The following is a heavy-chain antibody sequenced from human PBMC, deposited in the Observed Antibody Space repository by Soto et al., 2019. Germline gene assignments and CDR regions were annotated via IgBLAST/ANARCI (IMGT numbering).Heavy chain of an antibody. CDR3: ARDDPRTGDGVSLLSIDAFDI. CDR1: GFTFSSYG. D-gene: IGHD7-27*01. CDR2: IWYDGSNK. V-gene: IGHV3-33*01. J-gene: IGHJ3*02. Sequence: GGSLRLSCAASGFTFSSYGMHWVRQAPGKGLEWVAVIWYDGSNKYYADSVKGRFTISRDNSKNTLYLQMNSLRAEDTAVYYCARDDPRTGDGVSLLSIDAFDIWGQGTMVTVSS.